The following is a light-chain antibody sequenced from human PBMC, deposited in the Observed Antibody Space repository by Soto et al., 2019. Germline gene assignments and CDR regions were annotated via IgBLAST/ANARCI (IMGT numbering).Light chain of an antibody. Sequence: EIVLTQSPGTLSLSPGERATLSCRASQSVSSSFLAWYQQKPGQPPRLLIYGTSSRATGIPERFNGSGSGTDFTLTISRLEPEDFAVYYCQHYRSSWTFGRGTKVEVK. CDR2: GTS. CDR3: QHYRSSWT. CDR1: QSVSSSF. J-gene: IGKJ1*01. V-gene: IGKV3-20*01.